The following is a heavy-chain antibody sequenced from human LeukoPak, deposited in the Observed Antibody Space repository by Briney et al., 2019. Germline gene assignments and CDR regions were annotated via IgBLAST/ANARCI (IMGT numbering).Heavy chain of an antibody. V-gene: IGHV3-53*01. CDR1: GFTVSSNY. CDR2: IYSGGST. CDR3: ARGLYCSSTSCCLDY. D-gene: IGHD2-2*01. J-gene: IGHJ4*02. Sequence: GGSLRLSCAASGFTVSSNYVSWVRQAPGKGLEWVSVIYSGGSTYYADSVKGRFTISRDNSKNTLYLQMNSLRAEDTAVYYCARGLYCSSTSCCLDYWGQGTLVTVSS.